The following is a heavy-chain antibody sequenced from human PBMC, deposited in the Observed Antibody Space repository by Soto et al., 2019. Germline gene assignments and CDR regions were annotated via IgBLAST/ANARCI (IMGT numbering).Heavy chain of an antibody. Sequence: TLPLTCAVYGGSFSGYYWSWIRQPPGKGLEWIGEINHSGSTNYNPSLKSRVTISVDTSKNQFSLKLSSVTAADTAVYYCARGEIDYGDSSYFDYWGQGTLVTVSS. CDR2: INHSGST. CDR1: GGSFSGYY. V-gene: IGHV4-34*01. CDR3: ARGEIDYGDSSYFDY. D-gene: IGHD4-17*01. J-gene: IGHJ4*02.